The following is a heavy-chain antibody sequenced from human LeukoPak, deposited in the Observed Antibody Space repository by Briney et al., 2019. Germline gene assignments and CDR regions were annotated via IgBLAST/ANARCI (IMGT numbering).Heavy chain of an antibody. Sequence: SVKVSCKASGGTFSSYAISWVRQAPGQGLEWMGGIIPIFGTANYAQKFQGRVTITADKSTSTAYMELSSLRSEDTAVYYCQNLHPIVGATVWGQGTLVTVSS. D-gene: IGHD1-26*01. CDR2: IIPIFGTA. CDR3: QNLHPIVGATV. CDR1: GGTFSSYA. V-gene: IGHV1-69*06. J-gene: IGHJ4*02.